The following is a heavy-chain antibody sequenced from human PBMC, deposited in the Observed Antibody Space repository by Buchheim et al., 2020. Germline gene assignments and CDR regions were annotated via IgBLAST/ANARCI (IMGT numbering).Heavy chain of an antibody. V-gene: IGHV3-21*01. Sequence: EVQLVESGGGLVKPGGSLRLSCAASGFTFTSYSMNWVRQAPGKGLEWVSSISSSSTYIYYADSVKGRFTISRDNAKNSLYLQMNSLRAEDTAVYYCARDRRNSGWYRHDYWGQGTL. CDR2: ISSSSTYI. D-gene: IGHD6-19*01. CDR3: ARDRRNSGWYRHDY. CDR1: GFTFTSYS. J-gene: IGHJ4*02.